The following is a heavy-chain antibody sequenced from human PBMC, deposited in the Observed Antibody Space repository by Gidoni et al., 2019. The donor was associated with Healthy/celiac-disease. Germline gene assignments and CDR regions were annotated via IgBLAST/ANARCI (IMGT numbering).Heavy chain of an antibody. V-gene: IGHV4-34*01. CDR2: INHSGST. CDR1: GGSFSGYY. J-gene: IGHJ4*02. CDR3: ARTAAGNGYGYFRS. Sequence: QVQLQQWGAGLLKPSETLSLTCAVYGGSFSGYYWSWIRQPPGKGLEWIGEINHSGSTNYNPSLKSRVTISVDTSKNQFSLKLSSVTAADTAVYYCARTAAGNGYGYFRSWGQGTLVTVSS. D-gene: IGHD5-18*01.